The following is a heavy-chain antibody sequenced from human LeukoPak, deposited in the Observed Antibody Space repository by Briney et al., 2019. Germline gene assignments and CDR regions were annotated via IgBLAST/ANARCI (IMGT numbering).Heavy chain of an antibody. V-gene: IGHV3-74*01. Sequence: GGSLRLSCAASGFTFSSYWMHWVRQAPGKGLVWVSRIHSDGRTTDYADSVKGRFTISRDNSKNTVSLQMNSLRAEDTAVYYCAKVRGAVAITFLDYWGQGTLVTVSS. CDR3: AKVRGAVAITFLDY. J-gene: IGHJ4*02. CDR1: GFTFSSYW. CDR2: IHSDGRTT. D-gene: IGHD3-22*01.